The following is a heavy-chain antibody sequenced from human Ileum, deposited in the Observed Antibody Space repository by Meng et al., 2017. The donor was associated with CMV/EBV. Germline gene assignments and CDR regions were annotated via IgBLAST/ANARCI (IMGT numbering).Heavy chain of an antibody. V-gene: IGHV3-53*01. J-gene: IGHJ4*02. CDR3: ARTVGYTYGLGN. CDR2: IYADGST. Sequence: VQLVGSGGALSQPGGYLRLSCAASGFTVSSNYMSWVRQAPGKGLEWVSHIYADGSTYYADSVKGRFTISRDNPKNTLYLQMNTLRAEDTAVFYCARTVGYTYGLGNWGQGTLVTVSS. CDR1: GFTVSSNY. D-gene: IGHD5-18*01.